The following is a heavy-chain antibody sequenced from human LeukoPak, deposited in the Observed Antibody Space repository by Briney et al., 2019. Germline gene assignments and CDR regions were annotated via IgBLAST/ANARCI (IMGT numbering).Heavy chain of an antibody. CDR3: ARAGPYYDFWSGYYTGYYYYYYMDV. D-gene: IGHD3-3*01. Sequence: SETLSLTCTVSGGSISSHYWSWIRQPPGKGLEWIGYIYYSGSTNYNTSLKSRVTISVDTSKNQFSLKLSSVTAADTAVYYCARAGPYYDFWSGYYTGYYYYYYMDVWGKGTTVTVSS. J-gene: IGHJ6*03. V-gene: IGHV4-59*11. CDR2: IYYSGST. CDR1: GGSISSHY.